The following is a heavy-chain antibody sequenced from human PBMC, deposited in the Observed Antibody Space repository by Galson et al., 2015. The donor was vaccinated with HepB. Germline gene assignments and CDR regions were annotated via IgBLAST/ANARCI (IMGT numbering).Heavy chain of an antibody. CDR1: GGSVSSYT. J-gene: IGHJ5*02. D-gene: IGHD6-13*01. V-gene: IGHV1-18*01. CDR2: LSPYNGNT. Sequence: SVKVSCKASGGSVSSYTISWVRQAPGEGLEWMGWLSPYNGNTVYAQNLQGRITMTTDTSTSTAYMELRSLRFDDTALYYCARDKRSTENGYFDPWGQGTLVIVSS. CDR3: ARDKRSTENGYFDP.